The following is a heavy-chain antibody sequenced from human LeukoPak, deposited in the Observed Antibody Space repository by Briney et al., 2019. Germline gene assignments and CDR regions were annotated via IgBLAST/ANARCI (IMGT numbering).Heavy chain of an antibody. V-gene: IGHV3-21*01. J-gene: IGHJ4*02. Sequence: GGSLRLSCAASGFTFSSYSMDWVRQAPGKGLEWVSSISSSSSYIYYADSVKGRFTISRDNAKNSLYLQMNSLRAEDTEVYYCARDSGSYCAGDCSSFDYWGQGTLVTASS. D-gene: IGHD2-21*02. CDR1: GFTFSSYS. CDR2: ISSSSSYI. CDR3: ARDSGSYCAGDCSSFDY.